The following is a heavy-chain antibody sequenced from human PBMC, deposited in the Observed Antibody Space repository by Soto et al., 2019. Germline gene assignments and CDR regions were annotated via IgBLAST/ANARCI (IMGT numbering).Heavy chain of an antibody. D-gene: IGHD1-26*01. CDR1: GFTFSSYA. CDR3: ARAGGSYFWGGFDY. Sequence: QVQLVESGGGVVQPGRSLRLSCAASGFTFSSYAMHWVRQAPGKGLEWVAVISYDGSNKYYADSVKGRFTISRDNSKNTLYLQMNSLRAEDTAVYNCARAGGSYFWGGFDYWGQGTLVTVSS. V-gene: IGHV3-30-3*01. CDR2: ISYDGSNK. J-gene: IGHJ4*02.